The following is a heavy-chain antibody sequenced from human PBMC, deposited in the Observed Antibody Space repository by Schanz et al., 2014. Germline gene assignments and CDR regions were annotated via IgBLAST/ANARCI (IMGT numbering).Heavy chain of an antibody. J-gene: IGHJ4*02. Sequence: EVQLVESGGGLVQPGRSLRLSCTASGFTFEDYAMHWVRLAPGKGLEWVSGLSWNSDSIDYAGSVKGRFTISRDNAKNPMILKMNSLRAEDTALYFSEKGHHSSQLWYFDYWGQGTLVTVSS. CDR1: GFTFEDYA. V-gene: IGHV3-9*01. CDR3: EKGHHSSQLWYFDY. CDR2: LSWNSDSI. D-gene: IGHD3-22*01.